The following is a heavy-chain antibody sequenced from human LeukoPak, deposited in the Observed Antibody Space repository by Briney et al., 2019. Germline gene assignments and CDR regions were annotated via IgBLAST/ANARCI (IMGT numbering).Heavy chain of an antibody. CDR3: ARGYYYGMDV. CDR2: IIPIFGTA. CDR1: GGTFSSYA. Sequence: SVKVSCKASGGTFSSYAISWVRQAPGQGLEWMGGIIPIFGTANYAQKFQGRVTMTRNTSISTAYMELSSLRSEDTAVYYCARGYYYGMDVWGQGTTVTVSS. J-gene: IGHJ6*02. V-gene: IGHV1-69*05.